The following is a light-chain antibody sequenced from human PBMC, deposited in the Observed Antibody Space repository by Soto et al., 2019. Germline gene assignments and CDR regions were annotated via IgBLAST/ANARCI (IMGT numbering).Light chain of an antibody. Sequence: QSALTQPASVSGSPGQSITISCTGTSSDVGGYNYVSWYQQHPGKAPKLMIYDVSNRPSGVSNRFSGSKSGNTASLTISGLQAEAEADYYCSSYTSSSNDVFGPGTKVTVL. CDR2: DVS. CDR3: SSYTSSSNDV. J-gene: IGLJ1*01. CDR1: SSDVGGYNY. V-gene: IGLV2-14*01.